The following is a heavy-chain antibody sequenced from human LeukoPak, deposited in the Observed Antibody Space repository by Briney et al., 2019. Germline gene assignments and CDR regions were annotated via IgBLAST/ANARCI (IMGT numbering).Heavy chain of an antibody. D-gene: IGHD3-9*01. CDR1: GYSYTRFS. CDR2: ISAYNDDT. J-gene: IGHJ4*02. Sequence: ASVKVSCKASGYSYTRFSVGWVRQAPGQGLEWMGWISAYNDDTKYAQKFQGRVTVTSDPATNTAYMELRSLRSDDTAVYFCARRTNYDILTGYSARGYYFDYWGQGTLVTVSA. CDR3: ARRTNYDILTGYSARGYYFDY. V-gene: IGHV1-18*01.